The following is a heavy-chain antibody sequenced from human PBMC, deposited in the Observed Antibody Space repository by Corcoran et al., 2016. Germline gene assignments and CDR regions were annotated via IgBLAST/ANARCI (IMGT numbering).Heavy chain of an antibody. Sequence: EVQLVESGGGLIQPGGSLRLSCAASGFTVTSNYMTWVRQAPGKGLEWVSAIYSDSSTHYADSVTGRFTISRDNSKNTLDLQMNSLRAEDTAVYYCASYYDNSGYHDYWGQGTLVTVSS. CDR1: GFTVTSNY. J-gene: IGHJ4*02. CDR3: ASYYDNSGYHDY. D-gene: IGHD3-22*01. CDR2: IYSDSST. V-gene: IGHV3-53*01.